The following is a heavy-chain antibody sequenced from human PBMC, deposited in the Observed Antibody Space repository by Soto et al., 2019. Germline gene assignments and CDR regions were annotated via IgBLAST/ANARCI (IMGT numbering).Heavy chain of an antibody. CDR1: GASISTYY. Sequence: SETLSLTCTVSGASISTYYWNWIRQSPGKGLEWLGYIFYTGSTNYNPSLKSRVTMSIDTSKNQFSLRLSSVTAADTAVYYCARAGTTMVRGVISGWFDPWGQGTLVTVSS. D-gene: IGHD3-10*01. CDR3: ARAGTTMVRGVISGWFDP. J-gene: IGHJ5*02. CDR2: IFYTGST. V-gene: IGHV4-59*01.